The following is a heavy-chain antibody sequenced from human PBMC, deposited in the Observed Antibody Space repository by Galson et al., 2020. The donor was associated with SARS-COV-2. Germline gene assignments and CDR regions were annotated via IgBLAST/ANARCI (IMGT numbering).Heavy chain of an antibody. CDR1: GFTFSDYA. CDR2: ISYDGITK. J-gene: IGHJ4*02. CDR3: ASSSYCSGASGYDW. V-gene: IGHV3-30-3*01. Sequence: TGGSLRLSCAASGFTFSDYAIHWVRQAPGKGLEWVAYISYDGITKSYADSVKGRFTISRDNSKNTLFLQMNSLRSEDTAVYYCASSSYCSGASGYDWWGRGTLVTVSS. D-gene: IGHD2-15*01.